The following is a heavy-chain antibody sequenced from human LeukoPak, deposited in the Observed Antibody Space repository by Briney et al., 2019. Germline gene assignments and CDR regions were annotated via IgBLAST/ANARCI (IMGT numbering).Heavy chain of an antibody. Sequence: PGGSLRLSCAASGFTFSTYSMNWVRQAPGKGLEWVSSISTSNTYIYYADSVKGRFTISRANAKNSLYLQMGSLRAEDTAVYYCARDGAHRDYYDRSGYYYRFDYWGQGALVTVSS. CDR3: ARDGAHRDYYDRSGYYYRFDY. CDR2: ISTSNTYI. D-gene: IGHD3-22*01. CDR1: GFTFSTYS. J-gene: IGHJ4*02. V-gene: IGHV3-21*01.